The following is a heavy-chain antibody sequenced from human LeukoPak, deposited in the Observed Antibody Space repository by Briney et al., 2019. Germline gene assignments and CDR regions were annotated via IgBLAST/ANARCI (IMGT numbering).Heavy chain of an antibody. J-gene: IGHJ4*02. CDR2: ISSGSDTI. V-gene: IGHV3-11*04. D-gene: IGHD2-15*01. CDR3: ARENHGGVDY. CDR1: GFSFSDYF. Sequence: GGSLRLSCTASGFSFSDYFMTWIRQGPGKGMEWISYISSGSDTIYYVDSVKGRFTISRDNAKNTLYLQMSGLRAEDTAVYYCARENHGGVDYWGQGTLVSVSS.